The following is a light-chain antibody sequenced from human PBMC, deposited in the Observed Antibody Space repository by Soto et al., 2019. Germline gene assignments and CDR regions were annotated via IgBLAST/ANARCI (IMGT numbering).Light chain of an antibody. J-gene: IGLJ2*01. CDR2: SNN. V-gene: IGLV1-44*01. CDR3: SAWDDSLVVV. CDR1: NSNIGSNS. Sequence: QSVLTQPPSASGTPGQTVTITCSGSNSNIGSNSVNWFQHLPGAVPKLLTFSNNQRPSGVPDRFSGSKSGTSASLAISGLQTEDESDYYCSAWDDSLVVVFGGGTKVTVL.